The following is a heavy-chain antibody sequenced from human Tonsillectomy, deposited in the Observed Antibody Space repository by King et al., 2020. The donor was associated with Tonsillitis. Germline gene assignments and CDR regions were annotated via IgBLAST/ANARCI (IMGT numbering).Heavy chain of an antibody. CDR2: IIAILGIA. J-gene: IGHJ5*02. D-gene: IGHD2-15*01. V-gene: IGHV1-69*09. CDR3: ARALNCSGGRCYGANWFDP. Sequence: QLVQSGAEVKKPGSSVKVSCKASGGTFSSHAIRWVRQAPGQGLEWMGRIIAILGIANYAQKFQGRVTITADKSTSTAYMEMSSLRSEDTAVYYCARALNCSGGRCYGANWFDPWGQGTLVTVSS. CDR1: GGTFSSHA.